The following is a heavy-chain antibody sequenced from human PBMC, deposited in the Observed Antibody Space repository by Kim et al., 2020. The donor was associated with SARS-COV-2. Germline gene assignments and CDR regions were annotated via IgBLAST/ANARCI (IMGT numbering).Heavy chain of an antibody. Sequence: GGSLRLSCTASGFTFGDYAMSWVRQAPGKGLEWVGFIRSKAYGGTTEYAASVKGRFTISRDDSKSIAYLQMNSLKTEDTAVYYCTRDASLPSYCSSTSCYFRSPHSMDYWGQGTLVTVSS. V-gene: IGHV3-49*04. D-gene: IGHD2-2*01. CDR2: IRSKAYGGTT. J-gene: IGHJ4*02. CDR3: TRDASLPSYCSSTSCYFRSPHSMDY. CDR1: GFTFGDYA.